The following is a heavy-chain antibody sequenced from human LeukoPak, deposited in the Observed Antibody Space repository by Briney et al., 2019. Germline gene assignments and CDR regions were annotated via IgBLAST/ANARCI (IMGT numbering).Heavy chain of an antibody. Sequence: ASVKVSCKASGGTFSSYAISWVRQAPGQGLEWMGGIIPIFGTANYAQKFQGRVTITADKSTSTAYMELSSLRSEDTAVYYCARDEGGGATKYDAFDIWGQGTMVTVSS. CDR2: IIPIFGTA. CDR3: ARDEGGGATKYDAFDI. V-gene: IGHV1-69*06. J-gene: IGHJ3*02. CDR1: GGTFSSYA. D-gene: IGHD1-26*01.